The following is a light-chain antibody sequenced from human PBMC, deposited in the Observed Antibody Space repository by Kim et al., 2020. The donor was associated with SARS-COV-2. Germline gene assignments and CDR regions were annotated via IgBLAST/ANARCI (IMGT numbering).Light chain of an antibody. CDR1: QSIGNN. Sequence: SPGERATLSCRASQSIGNNLAWYQQKAGQTPRLLISGASTRATDIPARFSGSGSGTDFTLSISSVQSEDFAVYYCQQYSQWPPITFGQGTRLEIK. J-gene: IGKJ5*01. CDR2: GAS. CDR3: QQYSQWPPIT. V-gene: IGKV3-15*01.